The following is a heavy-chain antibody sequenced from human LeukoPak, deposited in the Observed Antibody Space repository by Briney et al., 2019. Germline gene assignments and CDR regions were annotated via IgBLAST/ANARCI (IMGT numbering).Heavy chain of an antibody. V-gene: IGHV1-2*02. CDR2: INPNSGGT. D-gene: IGHD3-22*01. CDR1: GYTFTGYY. J-gene: IGHJ4*02. CDR3: ARGIGDSSGFLILLLYFDY. Sequence: GASVKVSCKASGYTFTGYYMHWVRQAPGQGLEWMGWINPNSGGTNYAQSFQGRVTMTRDTSINTAYMDLSSLRSDDTAVYYCARGIGDSSGFLILLLYFDYWGQGTLVTVSS.